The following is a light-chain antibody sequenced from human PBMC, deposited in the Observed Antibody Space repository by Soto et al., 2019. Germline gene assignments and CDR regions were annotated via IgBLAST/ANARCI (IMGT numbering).Light chain of an antibody. CDR3: QDYGRPPPSWT. CDR1: QSVSSNY. CDR2: GAS. Sequence: EIVLTQSPGTLSLSAGERATLSCRASQSVSSNYLAWYQQKPGQPPRLLISGASSRATGIPDRFIGSGSGTDFTLTISSLEAEDFAVYFCQDYGRPPPSWTFRQRTKVEIQ. V-gene: IGKV3-20*01. J-gene: IGKJ1*01.